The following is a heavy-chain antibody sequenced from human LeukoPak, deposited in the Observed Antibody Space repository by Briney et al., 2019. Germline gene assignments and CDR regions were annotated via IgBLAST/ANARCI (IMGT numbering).Heavy chain of an antibody. D-gene: IGHD2-2*01. CDR2: VGIDSGNT. Sequence: GGSLRLSCVASGFIFSDYRMNWVRQAPGKGLEWISYVGIDSGNTMYADSVKGRFTISGDRAKNSLYLQMDSLRVEDTAVYYCARDTKYAFDNWGQGTLVTVSS. V-gene: IGHV3-48*01. CDR1: GFIFSDYR. CDR3: ARDTKYAFDN. J-gene: IGHJ4*02.